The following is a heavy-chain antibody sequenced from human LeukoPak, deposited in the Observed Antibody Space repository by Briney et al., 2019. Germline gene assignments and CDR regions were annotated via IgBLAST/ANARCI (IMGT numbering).Heavy chain of an antibody. D-gene: IGHD3-22*01. CDR1: GGSISSGDYY. V-gene: IGHV4-30-4*01. Sequence: PSETLSLTCTVSGGSISSGDYYWSWIRQPPGKGLEWIGYIYYSGSTYYNPSLKSRVTISVDTSKNQFSLKLSSVTAADTAVYYCARGSSSGYFYGNWFDPWGQGTLVTVSS. CDR3: ARGSSSGYFYGNWFDP. J-gene: IGHJ5*02. CDR2: IYYSGST.